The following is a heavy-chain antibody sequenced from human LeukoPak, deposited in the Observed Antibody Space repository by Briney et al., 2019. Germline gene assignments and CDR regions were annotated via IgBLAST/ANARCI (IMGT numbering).Heavy chain of an antibody. CDR1: GGTFSSYA. D-gene: IGHD3-9*01. V-gene: IGHV1-69*04. CDR3: ARDLRRSYDILTGYYEGSDY. Sequence: AASVKVSCKASGGTFSSYAISWVRQAPGQGLEWMGRIIPIFGIANYAQKLQGRVTITADKSTSTAYMELSSLRSEDTAVYYCARDLRRSYDILTGYYEGSDYWGQGTLVTVSS. J-gene: IGHJ4*02. CDR2: IIPIFGIA.